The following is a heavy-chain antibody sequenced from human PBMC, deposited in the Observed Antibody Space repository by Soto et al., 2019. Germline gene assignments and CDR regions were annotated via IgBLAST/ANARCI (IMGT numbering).Heavy chain of an antibody. V-gene: IGHV4-61*01. CDR2: VYYSGST. D-gene: IGHD3-10*01. CDR3: ARDAYFGSGALDY. CDR1: GGSVSSGSYY. Sequence: PSETLSLTCTVSGGSVSSGSYYWRWIRQPPGKGLEWIGYVYYSGSTNYNPSLKSRVTISVDTSKNQFSLKLSSVTAADTAVYYCARDAYFGSGALDYWGQGTLVTVSS. J-gene: IGHJ4*02.